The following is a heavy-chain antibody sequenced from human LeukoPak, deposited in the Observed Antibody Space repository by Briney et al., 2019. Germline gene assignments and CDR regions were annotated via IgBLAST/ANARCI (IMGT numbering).Heavy chain of an antibody. V-gene: IGHV3-48*04. D-gene: IGHD1-26*01. Sequence: GGSLRLSCAASGFTFSSYGMHWVRQAPGKGLEWVSYISSSGSTIYYADSVKGRFTISRDNAKNSLYLQMNSLRAEDTAVYYCARDRGPHSGSYAGYWGQGTLVTVSS. CDR3: ARDRGPHSGSYAGY. J-gene: IGHJ4*02. CDR1: GFTFSSYG. CDR2: ISSSGSTI.